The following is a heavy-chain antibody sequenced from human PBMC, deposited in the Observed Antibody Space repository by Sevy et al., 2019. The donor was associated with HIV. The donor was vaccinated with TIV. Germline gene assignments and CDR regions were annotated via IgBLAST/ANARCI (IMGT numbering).Heavy chain of an antibody. CDR3: AKLGTSGYCSGGSCYSGLFAAFDI. CDR1: GFTFSSYA. Sequence: GGSLRLSCAASGFTFSSYAMSWVRQAPGKGLEWVSAISGSGGSTYYADSVKGRFTISRDNSKNTLYLQMNSLRAEDTAVYYWAKLGTSGYCSGGSCYSGLFAAFDIWGQGTMVTVSS. CDR2: ISGSGGST. V-gene: IGHV3-23*01. D-gene: IGHD2-15*01. J-gene: IGHJ3*02.